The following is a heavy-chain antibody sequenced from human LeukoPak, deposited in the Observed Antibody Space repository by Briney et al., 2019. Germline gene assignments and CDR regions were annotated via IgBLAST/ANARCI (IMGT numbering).Heavy chain of an antibody. CDR3: ARVHSSGWYEIFDY. D-gene: IGHD6-19*01. Sequence: GGSLRLSCAASGFTVSSNYMSWVRQAPGKGLEWVSVIYSGGSTYYADSVKGRFTISRDNSKNTLYLQMNSLRAGDTAVYYCARVHSSGWYEIFDYWGQGTLVTVSS. V-gene: IGHV3-53*03. CDR2: IYSGGST. CDR1: GFTVSSNY. J-gene: IGHJ4*02.